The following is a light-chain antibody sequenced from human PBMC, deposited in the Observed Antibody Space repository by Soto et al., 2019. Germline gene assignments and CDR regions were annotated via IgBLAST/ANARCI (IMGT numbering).Light chain of an antibody. CDR3: SSYTSSSTWV. V-gene: IGLV2-14*01. Sequence: QSALTQPASVSGSTGESITISCTGTSSDVGGYNYVSWYQQHPGKAPKLMIYEVNNRPSGVSNRFSGSKSGNTASLIISGLQAEDEADYYCSSYTSSSTWVFGGGTKLTV. CDR1: SSDVGGYNY. J-gene: IGLJ3*02. CDR2: EVN.